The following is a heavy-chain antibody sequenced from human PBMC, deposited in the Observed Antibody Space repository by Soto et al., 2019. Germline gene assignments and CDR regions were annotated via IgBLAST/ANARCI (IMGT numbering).Heavy chain of an antibody. CDR2: INHSGST. J-gene: IGHJ6*04. Sequence: XETLSLPCAVYCGSFSGYYWSWIRQPPGKGLEWIGEINHSGSTNYNPSLKSRVTISVDTSKNQFSLKLSPVTAADTAVYYCERLGSFYYYYGMDVWGKGTTVTVSS. D-gene: IGHD3-16*01. CDR1: CGSFSGYY. V-gene: IGHV4-34*01. CDR3: ERLGSFYYYYGMDV.